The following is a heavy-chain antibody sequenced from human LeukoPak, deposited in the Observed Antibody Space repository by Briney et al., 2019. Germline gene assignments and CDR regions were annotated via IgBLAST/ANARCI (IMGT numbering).Heavy chain of an antibody. V-gene: IGHV1-46*01. J-gene: IGHJ4*02. D-gene: IGHD4-17*01. Sequence: APVKVSCTASGYTFTSYYMHWVRQAPGQGLEWMGIVNPSGGSTSYAQKFQGRVTMTRDTSTSTVYVELSSLRSEDTAVYYCARDGETTVTTFPFDYWGQGTLVTVSS. CDR3: ARDGETTVTTFPFDY. CDR1: GYTFTSYY. CDR2: VNPSGGST.